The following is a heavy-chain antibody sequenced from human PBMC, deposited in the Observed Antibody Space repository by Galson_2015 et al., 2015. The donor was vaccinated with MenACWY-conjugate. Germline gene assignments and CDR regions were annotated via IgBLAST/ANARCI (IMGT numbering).Heavy chain of an antibody. D-gene: IGHD2/OR15-2a*01. V-gene: IGHV3-23*01. Sequence: SLRLSCAASGFTFSSFAMSWVRQAPGEGLEWVSVITSSGGTTYYADSVKGRFTISRDNPKNPLYLQMDTLRAEDTATYYCAKNGNYFGMGFDYGGQGTLVT. CDR3: AKNGNYFGMGFDY. CDR1: GFTFSSFA. J-gene: IGHJ4*02. CDR2: ITSSGGTT.